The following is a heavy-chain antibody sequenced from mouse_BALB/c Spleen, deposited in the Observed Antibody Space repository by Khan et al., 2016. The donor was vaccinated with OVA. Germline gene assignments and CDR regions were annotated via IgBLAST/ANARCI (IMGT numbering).Heavy chain of an antibody. J-gene: IGHJ3*01. CDR3: ARAGYGGFAY. CDR2: IRDGGSYT. V-gene: IGHV5-4*02. CDR1: GFTFRDYY. D-gene: IGHD1-1*02. Sequence: EVELVESGGGLVKPGGSLKLSCAASGFTFRDYYMYWVRQTPEKRLEWVATIRDGGSYTYYPDSVKGRFTISRDNAKNNLYLQMSSLKSEDTAMYYCARAGYGGFAYWGQGTLVTVSA.